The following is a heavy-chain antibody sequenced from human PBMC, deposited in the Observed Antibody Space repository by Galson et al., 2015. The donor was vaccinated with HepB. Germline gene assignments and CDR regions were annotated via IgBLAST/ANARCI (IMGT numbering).Heavy chain of an antibody. D-gene: IGHD2-2*01. CDR1: GYTFTGYY. V-gene: IGHV1-2*02. CDR3: ARDYCSSTSCYSFGY. Sequence: SVKVSCKASGYTFTGYYIHWVRQAPGQGLEWMGWTSPNSGGTHYAQEFQGRVTMTRDTSISTAYMELSRLRSNDTAVYFCARDYCSSTSCYSFGYWGQGTLVTVSS. CDR2: TSPNSGGT. J-gene: IGHJ4*02.